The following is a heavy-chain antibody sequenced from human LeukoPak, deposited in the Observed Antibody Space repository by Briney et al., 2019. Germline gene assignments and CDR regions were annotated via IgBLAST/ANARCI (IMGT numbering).Heavy chain of an antibody. CDR3: ARDGASDVLLWFGELPR. CDR1: GYTFTGYY. CDR2: INPNSGGT. D-gene: IGHD3-10*01. J-gene: IGHJ4*02. Sequence: ASVKVSCKASGYTFTGYYIHWVRQAPGQGLEWMGWINPNSGGTNYAQEFQGRVTMTRDMSISTAYMELSRLRSDDTAVYYCARDGASDVLLWFGELPRWGQGTLVTVSS. V-gene: IGHV1-2*02.